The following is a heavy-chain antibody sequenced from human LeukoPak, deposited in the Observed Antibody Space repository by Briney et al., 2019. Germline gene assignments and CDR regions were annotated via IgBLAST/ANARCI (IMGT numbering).Heavy chain of an antibody. CDR2: ITWDGGST. Sequence: GGSLRLSCAASGFTFDDYAMHWVRQASGKGLEWVSHITWDGGSTHYADSVEGRFTISRDNRENSLYLQMNSLRVEDTAVYYCARRDREGLWFGSMSLSLTSDWYYFDYWGQGTLVTVSS. CDR1: GFTFDDYA. J-gene: IGHJ4*02. D-gene: IGHD5-18*01. CDR3: ARRDREGLWFGSMSLSLTSDWYYFDY. V-gene: IGHV3-43D*03.